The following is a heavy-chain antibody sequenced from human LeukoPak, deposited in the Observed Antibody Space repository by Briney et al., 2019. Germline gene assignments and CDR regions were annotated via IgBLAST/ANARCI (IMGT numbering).Heavy chain of an antibody. V-gene: IGHV3-11*01. CDR3: ATAASRLSAFDI. CDR1: GFTFSDYY. D-gene: IGHD2-15*01. CDR2: ISSSGSTI. J-gene: IGHJ3*02. Sequence: GGSLRLSCAASGFTFSDYYMSWIRQAPGKGLEWVSYISSSGSTIYYADSVKARFTISRDNAKNSLYLQMNSLRAEDTAVYYCATAASRLSAFDIWGQGTMVTVSS.